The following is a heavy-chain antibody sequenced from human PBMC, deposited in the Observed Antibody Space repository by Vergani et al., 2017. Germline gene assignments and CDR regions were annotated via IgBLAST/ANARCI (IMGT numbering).Heavy chain of an antibody. Sequence: QLQLQESGPGLVKPSETLSLTCTVSGGSISSSSYYWGWIRQPPGKGLEWIGEINHSGSTNYNPSLKSRVTISVDTSKNQFSLKLSSVTAADTAVYYCARRAAGQQLLQHWGQGTLVTVSS. CDR1: GGSISSSSYY. J-gene: IGHJ1*01. CDR2: INHSGST. CDR3: ARRAAGQQLLQH. D-gene: IGHD6-13*01. V-gene: IGHV4-39*07.